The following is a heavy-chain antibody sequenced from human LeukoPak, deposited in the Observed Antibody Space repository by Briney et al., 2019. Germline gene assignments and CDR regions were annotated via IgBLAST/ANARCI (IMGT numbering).Heavy chain of an antibody. Sequence: SVKVSCKASGGTFSSCANSWVRQAPGQGLEWMGGRIPIFGTANYAQKFQGRVTITAGESTSTAYMELSSLRSEHTAVYYCARGALRIAAVDYYYYGMDVWGKGTTVTVSS. J-gene: IGHJ6*04. D-gene: IGHD6-13*01. CDR2: RIPIFGTA. V-gene: IGHV1-69*13. CDR1: GGTFSSCA. CDR3: ARGALRIAAVDYYYYGMDV.